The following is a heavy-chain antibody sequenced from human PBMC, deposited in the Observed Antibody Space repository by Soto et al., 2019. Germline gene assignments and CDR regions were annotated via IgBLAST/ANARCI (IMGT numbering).Heavy chain of an antibody. CDR1: GYTFTNFG. Sequence: QVQLVQSGTEVKKPGASVKVSCKASGYTFTNFGISWVRQAPGQGLEWMGWISTYNGNTNYAQKFQGRATMTTDTSTRTAYLELRSMRSDDTAVYYCARGWTPIDYWGQGTLVTVSS. V-gene: IGHV1-18*01. J-gene: IGHJ4*02. CDR3: ARGWTPIDY. CDR2: ISTYNGNT. D-gene: IGHD2-15*01.